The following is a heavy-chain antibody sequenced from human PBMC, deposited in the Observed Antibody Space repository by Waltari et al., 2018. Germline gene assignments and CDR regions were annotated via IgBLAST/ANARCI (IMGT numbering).Heavy chain of an antibody. Sequence: QVQLQESGPGLVQPSETLSLTCTVSGGSIRSYYWSWFRQPPGKGLEWIGYSSYSGSTNYNPSLKGRVSKAVDQSKNQSSLKLSFVISADTAVYSWARDKTDQWLVPDGFDPWGQGTLVTVSS. D-gene: IGHD6-19*01. CDR1: GGSIRSYY. V-gene: IGHV4-59*01. J-gene: IGHJ5*02. CDR3: ARDKTDQWLVPDGFDP. CDR2: SSYSGST.